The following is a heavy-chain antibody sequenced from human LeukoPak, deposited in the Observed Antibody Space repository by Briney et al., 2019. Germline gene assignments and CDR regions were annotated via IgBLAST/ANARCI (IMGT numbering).Heavy chain of an antibody. CDR3: ARDQDSSSWTRTRGFDP. V-gene: IGHV4-4*07. CDR2: IYTSGST. CDR1: VGSISSYY. D-gene: IGHD6-13*01. J-gene: IGHJ5*02. Sequence: SETLSLTCTVSVGSISSYYWSWIRQPAGKGLEWIGRIYTSGSTNYNPSLKSRVTMSVDTYKNQFSLKLSSVTAADTAVYYCARDQDSSSWTRTRGFDPWGQGTLVTVSS.